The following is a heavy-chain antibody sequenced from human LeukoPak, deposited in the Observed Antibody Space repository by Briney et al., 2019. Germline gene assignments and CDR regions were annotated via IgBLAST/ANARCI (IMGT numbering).Heavy chain of an antibody. CDR3: ARGAFVGAARYFDY. CDR2: IIPIFGTA. J-gene: IGHJ4*02. V-gene: IGHV1-69*13. Sequence: SVKVSCKASGGTFSSYAISWVRQAPGQGLEWMGGIIPIFGTANYAQKFQGRVTITADESTSTAYMELRSLRSEDTAVYYCARGAFVGAARYFDYWGQGTLVTVSS. CDR1: GGTFSSYA. D-gene: IGHD2-15*01.